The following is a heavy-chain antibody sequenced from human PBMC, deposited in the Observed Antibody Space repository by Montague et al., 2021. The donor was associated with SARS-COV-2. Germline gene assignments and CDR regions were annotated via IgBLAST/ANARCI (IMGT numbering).Heavy chain of an antibody. CDR1: GGSISSTYCY. CDR2: NNGSGSY. V-gene: IGHV4-39*02. D-gene: IGHD2-21*02. Sequence: SETLSLTCTVSGGSISSTYCYWCWNRAPPGLERDWSVNNNGSGSYYSNPYLRGRVTIYVDTTKNHFSLKLSTVTAADTAVYYCARSIVVVTGPNYYGMDVWGQGTTVTVSS. CDR3: ARSIVVVTGPNYYGMDV. J-gene: IGHJ6*02.